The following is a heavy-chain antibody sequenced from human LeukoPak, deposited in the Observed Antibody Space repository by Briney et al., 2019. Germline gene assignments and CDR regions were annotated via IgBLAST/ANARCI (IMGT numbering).Heavy chain of an antibody. V-gene: IGHV3-23*01. CDR3: AKARDGSGLFDY. CDR2: ISGSGGST. CDR1: GFTFSSYE. Sequence: GGSLRLSCAASGFTFSSYEMNWVRQAPGKGLEWVSAISGSGGSTYYADSVKGRFTISRGNSKNTLYLQMNSLRAEDTAVYYCAKARDGSGLFDYWGQGTLVTVSS. J-gene: IGHJ4*02. D-gene: IGHD3-10*01.